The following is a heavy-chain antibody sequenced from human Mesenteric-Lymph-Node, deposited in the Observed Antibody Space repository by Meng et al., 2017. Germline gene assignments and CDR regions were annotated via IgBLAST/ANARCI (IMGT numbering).Heavy chain of an antibody. Sequence: QRQESGPGLVKPSGTLSLTCGVSGGSISSSNWGSWVRQPPGKGLEWIGEIYHSGSTNYNPSLKSRVTISVDKSKNQFSLKLSSVTAADTAVYYCASGRKYCSSTSCYGQFDYWGQGTLVTVSS. D-gene: IGHD2-2*01. CDR1: GGSISSSNW. J-gene: IGHJ4*02. CDR2: IYHSGST. CDR3: ASGRKYCSSTSCYGQFDY. V-gene: IGHV4-4*02.